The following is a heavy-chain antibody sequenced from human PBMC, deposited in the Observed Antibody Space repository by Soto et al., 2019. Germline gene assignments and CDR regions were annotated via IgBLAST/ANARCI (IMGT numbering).Heavy chain of an antibody. Sequence: QVQLVQSGAEVKKPGASVKVSCKASGYTFTNYYMNWVRQAPGQGLEWMGLINPSGGTTSYAQKFQDRVTMTRDTSTSTVYMELSSLRSEDTPVYYFAREPHSGSLGADYWGQGTLVTVSS. D-gene: IGHD1-26*01. CDR1: GYTFTNYY. V-gene: IGHV1-46*03. CDR3: AREPHSGSLGADY. J-gene: IGHJ4*02. CDR2: INPSGGTT.